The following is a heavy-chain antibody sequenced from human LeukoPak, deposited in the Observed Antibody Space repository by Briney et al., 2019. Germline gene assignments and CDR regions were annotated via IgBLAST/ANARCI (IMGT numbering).Heavy chain of an antibody. CDR2: IKQDGSEE. J-gene: IGHJ4*02. V-gene: IGHV3-7*01. CDR3: AREGGWGSPAGY. CDR1: GFTFSSYW. Sequence: GGSLRLSCAVSGFTFSSYWMTWVRQAPGKGLEWVANIKQDGSEENYVDSVKGRFTIFRDNAKNSLYLQMNSLRGEDTAVYFCAREGGWGSPAGYWGQGTLVTVSS. D-gene: IGHD2-2*01.